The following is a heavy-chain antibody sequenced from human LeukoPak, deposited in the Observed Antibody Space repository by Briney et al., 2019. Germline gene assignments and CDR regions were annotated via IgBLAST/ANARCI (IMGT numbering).Heavy chain of an antibody. V-gene: IGHV1-69*04. CDR2: IIPILGIA. Sequence: ASVKVSCKASGGTFSSYAISWVRQAPGQGLEWMGRIIPILGIANYAQKFQGRVTITADKSMSTAYMELSSLRSEDTAVYYCARDLSAAAPPGGMDVWGQGTTVTVSS. CDR1: GGTFSSYA. J-gene: IGHJ6*02. D-gene: IGHD6-13*01. CDR3: ARDLSAAAPPGGMDV.